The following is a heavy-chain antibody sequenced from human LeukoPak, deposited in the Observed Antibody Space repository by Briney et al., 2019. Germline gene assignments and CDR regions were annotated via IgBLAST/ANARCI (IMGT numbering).Heavy chain of an antibody. V-gene: IGHV3-21*01. J-gene: IGHJ4*02. CDR1: GFTFSSYT. D-gene: IGHD6-19*01. Sequence: GGSLRLSCAASGFTFSSYTMNWVRQAPGKGLEWVSSITTTSSYIYYADSVKGRFTISRDNAKNSLYLQMSSLRAEDTAVYYCARGATGSFRYSSGWPGDSWGQGTLVTVSS. CDR3: ARGATGSFRYSSGWPGDS. CDR2: ITTTSSYI.